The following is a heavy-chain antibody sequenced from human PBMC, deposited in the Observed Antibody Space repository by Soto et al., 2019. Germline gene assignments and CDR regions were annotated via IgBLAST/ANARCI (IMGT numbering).Heavy chain of an antibody. CDR3: ARDSGGYDLNDYYYGMDV. CDR1: GGSISSGGYY. J-gene: IGHJ6*02. V-gene: IGHV4-31*03. D-gene: IGHD3-22*01. CDR2: IYYSGST. Sequence: SETLSLTCTVSGGSISSGGYYWSWIRQHPGKGLEWIGYIYYSGSTYYNPSLKSRVTISVDTSKNQFSLKLSSVTAAETAVYYCARDSGGYDLNDYYYGMDVWGQGTTVTVSS.